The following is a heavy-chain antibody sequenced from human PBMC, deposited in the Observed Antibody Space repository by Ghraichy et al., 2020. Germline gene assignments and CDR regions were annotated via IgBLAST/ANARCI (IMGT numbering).Heavy chain of an antibody. CDR1: GGSISSYY. Sequence: SETLSLTCTVSGGSISSYYWSWIRQPPGKGLEWIGHIYYSGNINYNPSLKSRVTISVDTSKNQFSLKLSSVTVADSAVYYCARAAYSSGWAFFDYWGQGTLVTVSS. CDR3: ARAAYSSGWAFFDY. D-gene: IGHD6-19*01. V-gene: IGHV4-59*01. J-gene: IGHJ4*02. CDR2: IYYSGNI.